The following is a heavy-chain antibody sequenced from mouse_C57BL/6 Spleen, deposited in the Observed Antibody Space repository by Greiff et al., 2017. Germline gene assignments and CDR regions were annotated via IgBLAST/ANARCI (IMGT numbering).Heavy chain of an antibody. D-gene: IGHD2-12*01. J-gene: IGHJ2*01. CDR2: ISSGSSTI. CDR3: ARQRQTPFDY. CDR1: GFTFSDYG. Sequence: EVKLVESGGGLVKPGGSLKLSCAASGFTFSDYGIHWVRQAPEKGLEWVAYISSGSSTIYYADTVKGRFTISRDNAKNTLFLQMTSLRSEDTAMYYCARQRQTPFDYWGQGTTLTVSS. V-gene: IGHV5-17*01.